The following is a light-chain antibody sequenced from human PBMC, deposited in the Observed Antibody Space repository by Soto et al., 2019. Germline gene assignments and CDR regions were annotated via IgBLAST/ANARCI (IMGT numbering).Light chain of an antibody. CDR1: SSNIGNND. CDR3: AAWDDSLNAVV. Sequence: QSVLTQPPSVSEAPRQRVTISCSGSSSNIGNNDVNWYQQLPGKAPKLLIYYDDLLPSGVSDRFSGSKSGTSASLAISGLQSEDEADYYCAAWDDSLNAVVFGGGTKLTVL. J-gene: IGLJ2*01. CDR2: YDD. V-gene: IGLV1-36*01.